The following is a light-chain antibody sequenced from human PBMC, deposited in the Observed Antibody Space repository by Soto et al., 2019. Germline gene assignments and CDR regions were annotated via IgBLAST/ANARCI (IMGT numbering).Light chain of an antibody. CDR2: GAS. Sequence: EIVLTQSPGTLSLSPGERATLSCRASQSVSSSYLAWYQQKPGQAPRLLIYGASSRATGIPDRFSGSGSGTDFTLTISRLEPEDFAVHYCQQYGGSATFGGGTKVEIK. CDR1: QSVSSSY. CDR3: QQYGGSAT. J-gene: IGKJ4*01. V-gene: IGKV3-20*01.